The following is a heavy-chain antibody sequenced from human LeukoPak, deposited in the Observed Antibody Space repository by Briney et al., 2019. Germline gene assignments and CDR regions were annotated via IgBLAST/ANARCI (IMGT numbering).Heavy chain of an antibody. Sequence: PGGSLRLSCAASGFTFSSYAMTWVRQAPGKGLEWVSAISGSGDNTFYADSVKGRFTISRDNSQNTLYLQMNSLRAEDTAVYYCARDLAPYCSGGSCSTFDYWGQGTLVTVSS. D-gene: IGHD2-15*01. CDR2: ISGSGDNT. V-gene: IGHV3-23*01. J-gene: IGHJ4*02. CDR1: GFTFSSYA. CDR3: ARDLAPYCSGGSCSTFDY.